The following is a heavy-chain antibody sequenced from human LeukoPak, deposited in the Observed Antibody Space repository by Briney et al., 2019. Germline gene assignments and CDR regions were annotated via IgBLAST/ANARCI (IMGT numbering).Heavy chain of an antibody. D-gene: IGHD3-3*01. CDR1: GGSISSYY. Sequence: SETLSLTCTVSGGSISSYYWSWIRQPPGKGLEWIGYIYYSGSTNYNPSLKSRVTISVDTSKNQFSLKLSSVTAADTAVYYSARHQRVTIFGVVIQPLDYWGQGTLVTVSS. J-gene: IGHJ4*02. V-gene: IGHV4-59*08. CDR2: IYYSGST. CDR3: ARHQRVTIFGVVIQPLDY.